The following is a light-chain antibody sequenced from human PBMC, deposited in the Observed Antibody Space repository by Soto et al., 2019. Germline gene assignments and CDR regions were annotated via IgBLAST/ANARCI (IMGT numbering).Light chain of an antibody. V-gene: IGLV2-23*02. Sequence: QSALTQPASVSGSPGQSITISCTGTSSDVGNYNLVSWYQQHPGKAPKLMIYEVSQRPSGVSNRFSGSKSGNTASLAISELQAXXYADXXCCSYAGSGTYVFGTGTKVTV. J-gene: IGLJ1*01. CDR3: CSYAGSGTYV. CDR1: SSDVGNYNL. CDR2: EVS.